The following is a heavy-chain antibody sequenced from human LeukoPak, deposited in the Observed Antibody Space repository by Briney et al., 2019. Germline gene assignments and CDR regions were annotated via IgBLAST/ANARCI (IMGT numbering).Heavy chain of an antibody. D-gene: IGHD2-2*01. CDR2: IKYDGSEK. Sequence: PGGSLRLSCAASGFTFSSYWMSWVRQAPGKGLEWVANIKYDGSEKYYADSVKGRFTISRDNAKNSLYLQMNSLRAEDTAVYYCARDLSYCTITSCSYYYYGMDVWGRGTTVTVSS. J-gene: IGHJ6*02. CDR1: GFTFSSYW. CDR3: ARDLSYCTITSCSYYYYGMDV. V-gene: IGHV3-7*01.